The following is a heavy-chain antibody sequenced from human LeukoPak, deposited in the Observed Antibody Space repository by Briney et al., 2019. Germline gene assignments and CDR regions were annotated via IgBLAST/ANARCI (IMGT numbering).Heavy chain of an antibody. CDR2: FDPEDGET. Sequence: GASVKVSCKVSRYTLTELSMRWVRQAPGKGLEWMGGFDPEDGETIYAQKFQGRVTMTEDTSTDTAYMELSSLRSEDTAVYYCATSCSGGSCYSFGYWGQGALVTVSS. V-gene: IGHV1-24*01. CDR3: ATSCSGGSCYSFGY. D-gene: IGHD2-15*01. J-gene: IGHJ4*02. CDR1: RYTLTELS.